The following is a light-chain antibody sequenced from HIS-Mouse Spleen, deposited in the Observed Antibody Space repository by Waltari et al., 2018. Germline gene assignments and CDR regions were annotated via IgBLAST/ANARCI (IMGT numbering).Light chain of an antibody. CDR1: QRVSSY. CDR3: QQRSNWPPFT. V-gene: IGKV3-11*01. CDR2: DAS. J-gene: IGKJ4*01. Sequence: EIVLTQSPATLSLSPGERATLSCRASQRVSSYLAWYQQKPGQAPRLLIYDASNRATGIPARFSGSGSGTDFTLTISSLEPEDFAVYYCQQRSNWPPFTFGGGTKVEIK.